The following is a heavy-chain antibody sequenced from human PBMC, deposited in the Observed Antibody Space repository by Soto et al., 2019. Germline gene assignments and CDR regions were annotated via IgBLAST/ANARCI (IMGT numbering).Heavy chain of an antibody. CDR2: IWNDGSNK. J-gene: IGHJ4*02. CDR3: ARAVGPFDY. V-gene: IGHV3-33*01. CDR1: GFTFSVYG. Sequence: QVQLVESGGGVVQPGRSLRLSCAASGFTFSVYGMHWVRQAPGKGLEWVAVIWNDGSNKYYGDSVKGRFTISRDNSKNTLFLNMNSLSADDTAVYYCARAVGPFDYWGQGTLVTVSS. D-gene: IGHD3-16*01.